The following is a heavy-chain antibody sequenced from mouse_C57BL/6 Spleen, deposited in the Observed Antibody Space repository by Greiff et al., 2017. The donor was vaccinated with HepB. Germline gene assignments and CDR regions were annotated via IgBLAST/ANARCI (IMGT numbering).Heavy chain of an antibody. J-gene: IGHJ2*01. CDR2: IYPGSGST. D-gene: IGHD1-1*01. Sequence: QVQLKESGAELVKPGASVKMSCKASGYTFTSYWITWVKQRPGQGLEWIGDIYPGSGSTNYNEKFKSKATLTVDTSSSTAYMQLSSLTSEDSAVYYCARMDLYYGSSYDYWGQGTTLTVSS. V-gene: IGHV1-55*01. CDR1: GYTFTSYW. CDR3: ARMDLYYGSSYDY.